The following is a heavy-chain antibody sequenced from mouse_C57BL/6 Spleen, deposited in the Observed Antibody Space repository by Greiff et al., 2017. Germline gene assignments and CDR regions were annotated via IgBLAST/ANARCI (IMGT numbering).Heavy chain of an antibody. CDR1: GFTLSSYA. CDR3: AKDRGSYYIDY. J-gene: IGHJ2*01. CDR2: FSDGGSYT. V-gene: IGHV5-4*01. Sequence: DVQLVESGGGLVKPGGSLSLSCAASGFTLSSYAMSWVRQTPEKRLVWVATFSDGGSYTYYPANVKGRFTISRDNAKYHLYLQMSHLKSEDTAMYYCAKDRGSYYIDYWGQGTTLTVSS.